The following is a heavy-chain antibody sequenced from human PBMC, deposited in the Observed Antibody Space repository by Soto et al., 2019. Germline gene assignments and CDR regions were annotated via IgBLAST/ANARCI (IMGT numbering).Heavy chain of an antibody. Sequence: ASVKVSCKASGYTFTSYALHWVRQAPGQGLEWMGIINPSGGSTSYAQKFQGRVTMTRDTSTSTVYMELSSLRSEDTAVYYCVRVPVVTERVFDYWGQGTLVTVSS. V-gene: IGHV1-46*01. CDR3: VRVPVVTERVFDY. J-gene: IGHJ4*02. CDR2: INPSGGST. D-gene: IGHD2-15*01. CDR1: GYTFTSYA.